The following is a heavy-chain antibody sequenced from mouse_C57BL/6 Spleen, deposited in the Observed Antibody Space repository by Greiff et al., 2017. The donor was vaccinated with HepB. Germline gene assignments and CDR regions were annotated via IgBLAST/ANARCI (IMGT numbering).Heavy chain of an antibody. CDR1: GYTFTSYW. CDR3: ARNDGYYRGYFDY. J-gene: IGHJ2*01. D-gene: IGHD2-3*01. V-gene: IGHV1-52*01. Sequence: VQLQQPGAELVRPGSSVKLSCKASGYTFTSYWMHWVKQRPIQGLEWIGNIDPSDSETHYNQKFKDKATLTVDKSSSTAYMQLSSLTSEDSAVYDCARNDGYYRGYFDYWGQGTTLTVSS. CDR2: IDPSDSET.